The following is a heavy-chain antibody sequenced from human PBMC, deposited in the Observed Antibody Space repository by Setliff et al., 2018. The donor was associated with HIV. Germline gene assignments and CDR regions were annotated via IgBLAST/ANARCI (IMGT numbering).Heavy chain of an antibody. CDR3: TPTDYGGSDY. CDR2: IKPDGSEK. J-gene: IGHJ4*02. V-gene: IGHV3-7*01. D-gene: IGHD4-17*01. CDR1: GFTFSDHW. Sequence: PGGSLRLSCEVSGFTFSDHWMSWVRQAPGKGLEWVANIKPDGSEKHYVDPVEGRFTISRDNYRNTVFLQMNSLRMEDTAVFYCTPTDYGGSDYWGQGTLVTVSS.